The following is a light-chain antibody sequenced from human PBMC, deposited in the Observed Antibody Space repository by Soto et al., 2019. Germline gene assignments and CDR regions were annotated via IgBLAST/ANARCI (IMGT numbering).Light chain of an antibody. Sequence: QSVLTQPPSVSGAPGQRVTISCTGSSSNIGAGYDVHWYQQLPGTAPKLLIYGNSNRPSGVPDRSSGSKSGTSASLAITGLQAEDEANYYCQSYDSSLSGSNVVFGGGTKLTVL. CDR2: GNS. V-gene: IGLV1-40*01. CDR3: QSYDSSLSGSNVV. J-gene: IGLJ2*01. CDR1: SSNIGAGYD.